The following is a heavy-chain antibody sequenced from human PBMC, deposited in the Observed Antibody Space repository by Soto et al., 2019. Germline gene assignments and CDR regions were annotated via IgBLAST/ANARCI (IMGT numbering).Heavy chain of an antibody. V-gene: IGHV4-39*01. CDR3: ATGYGSSWYDY. J-gene: IGHJ4*02. D-gene: IGHD6-13*01. CDR2: IYYTGIT. Sequence: QLQLQESGPGLVKPSETLSLTCGVSGGSISSSSPYWGWIRQPPGKGLQWIGNIYYTGITYINPSLKSRVTISVDTSKKQFFLKLTSVTAADTAVYYCATGYGSSWYDYWGQGTLVTVAS. CDR1: GGSISSSSPY.